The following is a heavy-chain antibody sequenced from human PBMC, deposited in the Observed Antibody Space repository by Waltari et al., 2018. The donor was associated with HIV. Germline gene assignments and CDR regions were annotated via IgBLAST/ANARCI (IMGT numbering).Heavy chain of an antibody. J-gene: IGHJ6*02. D-gene: IGHD3-22*01. Sequence: QVQLVQSGAEVKKPGASVKVSCKASGYTFSTFAMHWLRQAPGQRLEWMGWSNAVNGNTKYSQNFQDRVTITRDTSASTAYMELSSLRSEDTALYYCVREKKGIGVYYAMDVWGQGTAVTVSS. CDR3: VREKKGIGVYYAMDV. CDR2: SNAVNGNT. V-gene: IGHV1-3*01. CDR1: GYTFSTFA.